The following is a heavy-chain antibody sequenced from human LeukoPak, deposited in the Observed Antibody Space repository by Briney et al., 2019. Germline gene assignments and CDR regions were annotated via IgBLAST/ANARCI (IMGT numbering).Heavy chain of an antibody. D-gene: IGHD2-21*01. CDR1: GFTFSSFD. V-gene: IGHV3-23*01. J-gene: IGHJ4*02. CDR2: ISGGGGST. CDR3: ARVGGDSPGY. Sequence: GGTLRLSCAASGFTFSSFDMSWVRQAPGEGLEWVSAISGGGGSTYNADSVKGRFTISRDNAKNSLYLQMNSLRAEDTAVYYCARVGGDSPGYWGEGTLVTVSS.